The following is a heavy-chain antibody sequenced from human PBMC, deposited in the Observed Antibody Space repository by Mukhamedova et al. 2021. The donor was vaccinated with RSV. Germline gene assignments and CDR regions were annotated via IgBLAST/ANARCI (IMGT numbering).Heavy chain of an antibody. Sequence: SSYSMHWVRQAPGKGLERVAVISYDGSNKYYADSVKGRFTISRDNSKNTLFLQMSSLRTEDTAVYYCARGYDSSGYYLHFDYWGQ. J-gene: IGHJ4*02. CDR3: ARGYDSSGYYLHFDY. D-gene: IGHD3-22*01. CDR1: SSYS. V-gene: IGHV3-30*04. CDR2: ISYDGSNK.